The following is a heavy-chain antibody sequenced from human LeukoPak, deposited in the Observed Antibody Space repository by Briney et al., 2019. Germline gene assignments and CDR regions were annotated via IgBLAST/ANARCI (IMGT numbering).Heavy chain of an antibody. Sequence: PSQTLSLTCTVSGGSLSSGDYYWSWIRQPPGKGLEWIGYIYYSGSTYYNPSLKSRVTISVDTSKNQFSLKLSSVTAADTAVYYCAREAGFLRPEYYYGMDVWGQGTTVTVSS. CDR2: IYYSGST. J-gene: IGHJ6*02. D-gene: IGHD2/OR15-2a*01. CDR3: AREAGFLRPEYYYGMDV. CDR1: GGSLSSGDYY. V-gene: IGHV4-30-4*01.